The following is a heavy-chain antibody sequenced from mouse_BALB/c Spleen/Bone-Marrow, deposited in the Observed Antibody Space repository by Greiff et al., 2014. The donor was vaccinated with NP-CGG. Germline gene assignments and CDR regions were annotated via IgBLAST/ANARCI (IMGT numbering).Heavy chain of an antibody. CDR2: INPYNDGT. Sequence: VQLKESGPELVKPGASVKMSCKASGYTFTSYVMHWVKQKPGQGLEWIGNINPYNDGTKYNEKFKGKATLTSDKFSNTAYMELGSLTSEDSAVYYCARSLYGFDWYFDVWGAGTTVTVSS. J-gene: IGHJ1*01. V-gene: IGHV1-14*01. CDR3: ARSLYGFDWYFDV. CDR1: GYTFTSYV. D-gene: IGHD2-2*01.